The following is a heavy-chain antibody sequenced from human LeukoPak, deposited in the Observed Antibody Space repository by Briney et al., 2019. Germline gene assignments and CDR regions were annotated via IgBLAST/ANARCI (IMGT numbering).Heavy chain of an antibody. Sequence: GGSLRLSCAGSGFTFSSFRMHWVRQGPGKGLVWVSGMNSDGSSIVYADSVKGRFTISRDNAKNSLYLQMNSLRAEDTAVYYCARDWWGSNYFDYWGQGTLVTVSS. V-gene: IGHV3-74*01. J-gene: IGHJ4*02. CDR2: MNSDGSSI. D-gene: IGHD2-21*01. CDR1: GFTFSSFR. CDR3: ARDWWGSNYFDY.